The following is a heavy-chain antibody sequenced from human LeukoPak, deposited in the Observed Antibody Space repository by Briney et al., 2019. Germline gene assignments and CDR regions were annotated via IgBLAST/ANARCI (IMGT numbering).Heavy chain of an antibody. CDR2: IYTSGST. CDR1: GGSISSYY. D-gene: IGHD6-19*01. Sequence: PSETLSLTCTVSGGSISSYYWSRIRQPAGKGLEWIGRIYTSGSTNYNPSLKSRVTMSVDTSKNQFSLKLSSVTAADTAVYYCARELAAVANYYYYYYMDVWGKGTTVTVSS. V-gene: IGHV4-4*07. CDR3: ARELAAVANYYYYYYMDV. J-gene: IGHJ6*03.